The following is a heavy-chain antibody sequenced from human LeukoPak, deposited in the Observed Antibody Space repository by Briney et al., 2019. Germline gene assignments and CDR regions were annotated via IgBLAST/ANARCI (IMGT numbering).Heavy chain of an antibody. CDR3: ARESSGYFDAFDI. J-gene: IGHJ3*02. CDR2: IYYSGSP. D-gene: IGHD3-22*01. Sequence: KASETLSLTCAVSGGSISSSSYYWGWIRQPPGKGLEWIGTIYYSGSPYYNPSLKSRVTISVDMSKNQFSLKLSSVTATDTAVYYCARESSGYFDAFDIWGQGTMVTVSS. V-gene: IGHV4-39*01. CDR1: GGSISSSSYY.